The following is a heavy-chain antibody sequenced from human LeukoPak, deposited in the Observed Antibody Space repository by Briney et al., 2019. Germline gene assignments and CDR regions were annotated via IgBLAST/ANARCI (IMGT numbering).Heavy chain of an antibody. CDR3: ANSMVRGAPPSYYFDY. CDR1: GFTFSNYG. Sequence: PGGSLRLSCAASGFTFSNYGMHWVRQAPGKGLEWVTFIRYDGSAKYYADSVKGRFTISRDNSKNTLYLQMNSLRTEDTAVYYCANSMVRGAPPSYYFDYWGQGALVTVSS. J-gene: IGHJ4*02. D-gene: IGHD3-10*01. V-gene: IGHV3-30*02. CDR2: IRYDGSAK.